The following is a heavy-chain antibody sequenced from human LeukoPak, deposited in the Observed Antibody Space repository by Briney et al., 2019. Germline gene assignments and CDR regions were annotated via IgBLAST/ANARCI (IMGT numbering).Heavy chain of an antibody. CDR3: VRYDFWSGAKGGDY. CDR2: INWNGGST. D-gene: IGHD3-3*01. CDR1: GFTFDGYG. J-gene: IGHJ4*02. V-gene: IGHV3-20*04. Sequence: GGSLRLSCVASGFTFDGYGMSWVRQAPEKGLEWVSSINWNGGSTAYVDSVKGRFTISRDNAKNSLYLQMNSLRAEDTALYYCVRYDFWSGAKGGDYWGQGTLVTVSS.